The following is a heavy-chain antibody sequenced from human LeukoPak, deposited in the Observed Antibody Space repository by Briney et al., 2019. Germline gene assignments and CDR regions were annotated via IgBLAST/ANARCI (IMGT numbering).Heavy chain of an antibody. Sequence: GSSVKVSCKASGGTFTSYAINWVRQAPGQGLEWMGRINPIHGIANYAQKFQGRVTMTTDTSTSTAYMELRSLRSDDTAVYFCSTXENSNKYYFYVLDVWGQGTTVTVSS. D-gene: IGHD6-6*01. V-gene: IGHV1-69*04. CDR3: STXENSNKYYFYVLDV. CDR1: GGTFTSYA. J-gene: IGHJ6*02. CDR2: INPIHGIA.